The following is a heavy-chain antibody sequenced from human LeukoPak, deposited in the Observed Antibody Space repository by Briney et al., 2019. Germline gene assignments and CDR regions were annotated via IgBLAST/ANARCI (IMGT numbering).Heavy chain of an antibody. Sequence: GGSLRLSCAASGFDFSNYRMSWVRQAPGKGLEWVANIKQDGSEKYYVDSVKGRFTISRDNAKNSLYLQMNSLRAEDTAVYYCARPAAAGPYYYYMDVWGKGTAVTVSS. J-gene: IGHJ6*03. CDR2: IKQDGSEK. CDR1: GFDFSNYR. D-gene: IGHD6-13*01. CDR3: ARPAAAGPYYYYMDV. V-gene: IGHV3-7*01.